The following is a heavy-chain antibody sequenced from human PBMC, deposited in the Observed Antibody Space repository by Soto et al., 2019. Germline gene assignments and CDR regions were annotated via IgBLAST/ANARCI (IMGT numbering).Heavy chain of an antibody. D-gene: IGHD5-12*01. CDR1: GFTFSGSA. J-gene: IGHJ4*02. CDR3: ARQKGDIVARPPDH. V-gene: IGHV3-23*01. Sequence: EAQLSESGGGLVQPGGSLRLSCGGAGFTFSGSAVSWVRQAPGRGLEWVSGISGGGSTEYADSVKGRFGISRDNSKDTVYLYMNSLRDDDTAVYYCARQKGDIVARPPDHWGQGILVTVSS. CDR2: ISGGGST.